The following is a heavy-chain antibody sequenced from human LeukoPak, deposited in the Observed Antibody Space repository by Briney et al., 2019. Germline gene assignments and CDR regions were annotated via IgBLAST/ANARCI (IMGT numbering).Heavy chain of an antibody. CDR2: IYHNGST. Sequence: PSETLSLTCTVSGGSINSYYWTWIRQPPGKGLEWIGYIYHNGSTNYNPSLKSRVTISIDPSKTHFSLKLSSVTAADTAVYYCASQGGYSALSYWGQGTLVTVSS. J-gene: IGHJ4*02. CDR1: GGSINSYY. CDR3: ASQGGYSALSY. V-gene: IGHV4-59*08. D-gene: IGHD5-18*01.